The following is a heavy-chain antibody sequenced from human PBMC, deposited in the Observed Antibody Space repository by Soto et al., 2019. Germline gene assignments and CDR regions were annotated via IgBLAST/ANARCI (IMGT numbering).Heavy chain of an antibody. V-gene: IGHV3-23*01. CDR1: GFTFSTYA. CDR2: ISGSGGST. Sequence: GGSLRLSCAASGFTFSTYAMSWVRQAPGKGLEWVSGISGSGGSTYYADSVKGRFTISRDNSKNTLYLQMNSLRAEDTAVYYCAKTYRREQQPLQYNWFDPWGQGTLVTVSS. D-gene: IGHD6-13*01. J-gene: IGHJ5*02. CDR3: AKTYRREQQPLQYNWFDP.